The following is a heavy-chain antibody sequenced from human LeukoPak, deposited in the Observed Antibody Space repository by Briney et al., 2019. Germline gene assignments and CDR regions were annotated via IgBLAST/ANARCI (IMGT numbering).Heavy chain of an antibody. D-gene: IGHD6-13*01. CDR2: ISSSSSYT. CDR3: ARGYSSSWLGYFDY. J-gene: IGHJ4*02. V-gene: IGHV3-11*06. CDR1: GFTFSDYY. Sequence: RGGSLTLSCAASGFTFSDYYMSWIRQAPGKGLEWVSYISSSSSYTNYADSVKGRFTISRDTSKNTVYLQMNSLGAEDTAFYYCARGYSSSWLGYFDYWGQGTLVTVSS.